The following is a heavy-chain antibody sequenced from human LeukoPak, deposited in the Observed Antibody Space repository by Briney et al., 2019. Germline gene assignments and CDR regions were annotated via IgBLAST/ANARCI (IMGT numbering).Heavy chain of an antibody. J-gene: IGHJ6*03. CDR1: GFTFSTYW. V-gene: IGHV3-7*01. CDR3: ARSGDYYYYYYLDV. Sequence: PGGSLRLSCVASGFTFSTYWMSWVRQAPGKGLEWVANIKQDGGEKYYVDSVKGRFTISRDNAKNSLYLQMSTLRADDAAVDYCARSGDYYYYYYLDVWGKGTTVTVS. CDR2: IKQDGGEK.